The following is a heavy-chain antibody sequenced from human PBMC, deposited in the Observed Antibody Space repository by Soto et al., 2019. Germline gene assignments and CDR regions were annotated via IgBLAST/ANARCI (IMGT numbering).Heavy chain of an antibody. CDR2: ISAYNGNT. CDR3: ARESYCSSTSCYGLWGMDV. Sequence: QVQLVQSGAEVKKPGASVKVSCKASGYTFTSYGISWVRQAPGQGLEWMGWISAYNGNTNYAQKLQGRVTMTTDTSTSTAYMELRSLRSDDTAVYYFARESYCSSTSCYGLWGMDVWGQGTTVTVSS. V-gene: IGHV1-18*01. D-gene: IGHD2-2*01. J-gene: IGHJ6*02. CDR1: GYTFTSYG.